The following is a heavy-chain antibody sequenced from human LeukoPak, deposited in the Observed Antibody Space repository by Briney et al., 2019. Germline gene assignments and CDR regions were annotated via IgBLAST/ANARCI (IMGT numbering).Heavy chain of an antibody. CDR1: GYTFTSYY. CDR3: ARQYSSGWYQGTTNWFDP. Sequence: GASVKVSCKASGYTFTSYYMHWVRQAPGQGLEWMGIINPSGGSTSYAQKFQGRVTMTRDMSTSTVYMELSSLRSEDTAVYYCARQYSSGWYQGTTNWFDPWGQGTLVTVSS. D-gene: IGHD6-19*01. J-gene: IGHJ5*02. CDR2: INPSGGST. V-gene: IGHV1-46*01.